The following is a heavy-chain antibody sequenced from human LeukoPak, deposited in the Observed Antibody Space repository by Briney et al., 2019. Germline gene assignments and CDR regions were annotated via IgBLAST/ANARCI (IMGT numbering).Heavy chain of an antibody. J-gene: IGHJ4*02. CDR3: ARDRYSNLDY. Sequence: SETLSLTCTVSGGSISSGSYYWSWIRQPAGKGLEWIGRIYTSGSTTYNSSLKSRVTISEDTSKNQFSLKLSSVTAADTAVYYCARDRYSNLDYWGQGTLVTVSS. D-gene: IGHD4-11*01. V-gene: IGHV4-61*02. CDR2: IYTSGST. CDR1: GGSISSGSYY.